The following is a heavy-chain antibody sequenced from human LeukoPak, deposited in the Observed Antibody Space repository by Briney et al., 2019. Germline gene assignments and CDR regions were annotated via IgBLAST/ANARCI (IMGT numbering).Heavy chain of an antibody. CDR3: ARGPGGYSYGYYFDY. CDR1: GGSISSGGYS. V-gene: IGHV4-30-2*01. CDR2: IYHSGST. D-gene: IGHD5-18*01. Sequence: PSETLSLTCAVSGGSISSGGYSWSWIRQPPGKGLEWIGYIYHSGSTYYNPSLKSRVTISVDTSKNHFSLKLSSVTAADTAVYYCARGPGGYSYGYYFDYWGQGTLVTVSS. J-gene: IGHJ4*02.